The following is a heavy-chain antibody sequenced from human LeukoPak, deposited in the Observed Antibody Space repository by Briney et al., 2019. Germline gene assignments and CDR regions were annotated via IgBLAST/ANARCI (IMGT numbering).Heavy chain of an antibody. CDR1: GFTFSTYA. CDR3: AKDRRAAYYYEAFDI. J-gene: IGHJ3*02. Sequence: GRSLRLSCAASGFTFSTYAMHWVRQAPGKGLERVAVISFDGSNKDYADSVKGRFTISRDNSKNTLFLQMNSLRAEDTAVYYCAKDRRAAYYYEAFDIWGQGTMVTVSS. V-gene: IGHV3-30*04. D-gene: IGHD3-10*01. CDR2: ISFDGSNK.